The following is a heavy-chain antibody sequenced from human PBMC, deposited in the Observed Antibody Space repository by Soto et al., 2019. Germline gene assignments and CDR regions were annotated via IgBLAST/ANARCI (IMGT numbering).Heavy chain of an antibody. CDR3: ARLNFGDCSGGSCRDMDV. D-gene: IGHD2-15*01. J-gene: IGHJ6*03. Sequence: SETLSLTCTVSGGSISSYYWSWIRQPPGKGLEWIGYIYYSGSTNYNPSLKSRVTISVDTSKNQFSLKLSSVTAADTAVYYCARLNFGDCSGGSCRDMDVWGKVTTVTVSS. V-gene: IGHV4-59*08. CDR1: GGSISSYY. CDR2: IYYSGST.